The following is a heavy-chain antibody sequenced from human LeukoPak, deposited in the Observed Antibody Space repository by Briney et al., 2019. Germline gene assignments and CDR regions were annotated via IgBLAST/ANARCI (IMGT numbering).Heavy chain of an antibody. J-gene: IGHJ4*02. CDR1: GFTFDDYA. Sequence: GGSLRLSCAASGFTFDDYAMSWVRQAPGRGLEWVSGIGKNGGNPGYADSVKGRFTISRDNAKNSLYLQMNSLRAEDTALFFCTRDPGTVAIDYWGQGTLVAVSS. D-gene: IGHD6-19*01. CDR2: IGKNGGNP. V-gene: IGHV3-20*04. CDR3: TRDPGTVAIDY.